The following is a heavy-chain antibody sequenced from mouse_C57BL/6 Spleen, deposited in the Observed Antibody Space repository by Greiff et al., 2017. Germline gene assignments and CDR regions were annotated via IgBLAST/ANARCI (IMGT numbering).Heavy chain of an antibody. J-gene: IGHJ4*01. CDR1: GYTFTGYW. V-gene: IGHV1-9*01. CDR2: ILPGSGST. CDR3: ARSRPYYSNYEAMDY. D-gene: IGHD2-5*01. Sequence: VQLQQSGAELMKPGASVKLSCKATGYTFTGYWIEWVKQRPGHGLEWIGEILPGSGSTNYTEKFKGKATFTADPSSNTAYMQLSSLTTEDSAIYYCARSRPYYSNYEAMDYWGQGTSVTVSS.